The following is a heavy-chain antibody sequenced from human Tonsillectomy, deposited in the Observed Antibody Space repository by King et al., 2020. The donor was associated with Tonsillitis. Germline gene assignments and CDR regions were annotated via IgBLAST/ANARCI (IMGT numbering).Heavy chain of an antibody. CDR1: GYSFSSYW. Sequence: VQLVESGAELKKPGESLRISCKGSGYSFSSYWITWVRQMPGKGLEWMGRIDRRDSYTKYSPSFQGHVTISDDESISTAYLQWSSLKASDTATYYCARLAHYYGTGSSPYGMDFWGQGTPVTVSS. CDR3: ARLAHYYGTGSSPYGMDF. CDR2: IDRRDSYT. V-gene: IGHV5-10-1*03. D-gene: IGHD3-10*01. J-gene: IGHJ6*02.